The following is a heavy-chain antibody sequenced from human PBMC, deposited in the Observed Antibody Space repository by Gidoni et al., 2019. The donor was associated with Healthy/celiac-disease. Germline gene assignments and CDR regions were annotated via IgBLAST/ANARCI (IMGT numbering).Heavy chain of an antibody. J-gene: IGHJ4*02. D-gene: IGHD5-18*01. Sequence: QVQLVESGGGVVQPGRSLRLSCAASGFPFSSYAMHWVRQAPGKGLEWVAVISYDGSNKYYADSVKGRFTISRDNSKNTLYLQMNSLRAEDTAVYYCARDQMALQLWLSYYFDYWGQGTLVTVSS. CDR1: GFPFSSYA. V-gene: IGHV3-30-3*01. CDR3: ARDQMALQLWLSYYFDY. CDR2: ISYDGSNK.